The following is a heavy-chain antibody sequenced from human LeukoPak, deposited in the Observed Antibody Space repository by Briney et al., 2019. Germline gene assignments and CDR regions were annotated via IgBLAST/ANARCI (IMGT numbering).Heavy chain of an antibody. CDR1: GGSISSSSYY. Sequence: PSETLSLTCSVSGGSISSSSYYWNWIRQPPGKGLEWVGSIYYSGTTYYNSSLKSRVTISEDTSKNRFSLMLTSVTAADTAVYYCARQVSGYFYYYIDVWGEGTTVIVSS. CDR3: ARQVSGYFYYYIDV. J-gene: IGHJ6*03. CDR2: IYYSGTT. V-gene: IGHV4-39*01. D-gene: IGHD3-10*01.